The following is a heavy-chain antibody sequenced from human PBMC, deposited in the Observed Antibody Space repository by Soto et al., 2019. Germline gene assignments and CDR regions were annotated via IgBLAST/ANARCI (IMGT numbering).Heavy chain of an antibody. Sequence: SETLSLTCTVSGDSISSSSYFWGWVRQPPGKGLEWIASFSYGGSTYYNPSLKSRVTISVDTSKNQFSLKLTSVTASDTAVYYCARSHKTFDFWGQGTLVTVSS. CDR2: FSYGGST. CDR3: ARSHKTFDF. CDR1: GDSISSSSYF. V-gene: IGHV4-39*01. J-gene: IGHJ4*02.